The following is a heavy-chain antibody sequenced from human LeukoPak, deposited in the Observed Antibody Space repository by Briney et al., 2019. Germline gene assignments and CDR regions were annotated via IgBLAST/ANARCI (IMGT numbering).Heavy chain of an antibody. V-gene: IGHV3-30-3*01. CDR3: ARGNDQPQLWLFYFDY. Sequence: GRSLRLSCAASGFTSSSYAMHWVRQAPGKGLEWVAVISYDGSNKYYADSVKGRFTISRDNSKNTLYLQMNSLRAEDTAVYYCARGNDQPQLWLFYFDYWGQGTLVTVSS. J-gene: IGHJ4*02. D-gene: IGHD5-18*01. CDR2: ISYDGSNK. CDR1: GFTSSSYA.